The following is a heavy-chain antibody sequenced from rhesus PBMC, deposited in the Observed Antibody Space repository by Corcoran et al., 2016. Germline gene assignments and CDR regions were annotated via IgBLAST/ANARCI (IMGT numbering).Heavy chain of an antibody. Sequence: QVQLQESGPGLVKPSETLALTCTVSGASISRNWWSWIRQPPGKGLEWIGEINGNSGSTNYETALKSRVTSSKDASKTQVSLGLSSVTAADTAEYYCAGVAYCSGGVCYRAFEFWGQGLRVTVSS. CDR1: GASISRNW. CDR3: AGVAYCSGGVCYRAFEF. V-gene: IGHV4-80*01. CDR2: INGNSGST. D-gene: IGHD2-39*02. J-gene: IGHJ3*01.